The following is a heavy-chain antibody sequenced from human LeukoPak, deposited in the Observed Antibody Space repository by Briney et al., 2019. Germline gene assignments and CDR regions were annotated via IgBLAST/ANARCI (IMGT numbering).Heavy chain of an antibody. V-gene: IGHV4-39*01. CDR1: GGSISSSSYY. D-gene: IGHD3-10*01. J-gene: IGHJ4*02. CDR2: IYYSGST. CDR3: ARLRRLYYYGSGSYQFDY. Sequence: SETLSLTCTVSGGSISSSSYYWGWIRQPPGKGLEWIRSIYYSGSTYYNPSLKSRVTISVDTSKNQFSLKLSSVTAADTAVYYCARLRRLYYYGSGSYQFDYWGQGTLVTVSS.